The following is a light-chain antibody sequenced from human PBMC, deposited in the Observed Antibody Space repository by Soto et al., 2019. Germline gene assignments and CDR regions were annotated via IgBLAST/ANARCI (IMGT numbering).Light chain of an antibody. J-gene: IGKJ5*01. V-gene: IGKV3-15*01. CDR1: QSVSSN. CDR2: GAS. Sequence: EIVLTQSPGTLSLSPGERATLSCRASQSVSSNLAWYQQKPGQAPRLLIFGASTRATGIPARFSGSGSGTEFTLTVSSLQSEDFAVYYCQQYTNWPITFGQGTRLEI. CDR3: QQYTNWPIT.